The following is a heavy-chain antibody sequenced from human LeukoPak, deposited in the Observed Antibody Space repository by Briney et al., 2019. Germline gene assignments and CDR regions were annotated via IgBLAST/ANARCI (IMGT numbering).Heavy chain of an antibody. CDR3: AKVTHYDILTGYPYYFDY. CDR1: GFTFDDYA. CDR2: ISWNSGSI. V-gene: IGHV3-9*01. D-gene: IGHD3-9*01. Sequence: GGSLRLSCAASGFTFDDYAMHWVRQAPGKGLEWVSGISWNSGSIGYADSVKGRFTISRDNAKNSLYLQMNSLRAEDTALYYCAKVTHYDILTGYPYYFDYWGQGTLVTVSS. J-gene: IGHJ4*02.